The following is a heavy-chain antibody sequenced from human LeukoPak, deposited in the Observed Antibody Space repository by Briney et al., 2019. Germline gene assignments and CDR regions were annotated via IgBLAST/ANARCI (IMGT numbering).Heavy chain of an antibody. CDR2: IKQDGSEK. Sequence: PGRSLRLSCAASGFTFSSYWMSWVRQAPGKGLEWVANIKQDGSEKYYVDSVKGRFTISRDNAKNSLYLQMNSLRAEDTAVYYCAREEVLSVYMAFISYYMDVWGKGTTVTVSS. V-gene: IGHV3-7*01. D-gene: IGHD2-8*01. J-gene: IGHJ6*03. CDR1: GFTFSSYW. CDR3: AREEVLSVYMAFISYYMDV.